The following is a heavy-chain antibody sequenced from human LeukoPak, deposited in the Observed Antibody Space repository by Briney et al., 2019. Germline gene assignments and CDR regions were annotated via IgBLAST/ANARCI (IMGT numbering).Heavy chain of an antibody. CDR1: GFNFSNYW. Sequence: GILRIFRAGPGFNFSNYWMTWVCQAPGKGLEWVAHIRQDGSERHYVDSVKDRFTISRDNAKNSLDLQMDSLRAEDTAVYYCARDWGSTGYDLYDSWGQGTLVTVSS. CDR2: IRQDGSER. CDR3: ARDWGSTGYDLYDS. J-gene: IGHJ4*02. D-gene: IGHD5-12*01. V-gene: IGHV3-7*01.